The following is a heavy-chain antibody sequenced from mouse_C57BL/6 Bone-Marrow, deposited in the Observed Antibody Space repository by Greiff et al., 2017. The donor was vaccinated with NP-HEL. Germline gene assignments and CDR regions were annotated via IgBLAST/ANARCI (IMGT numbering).Heavy chain of an antibody. CDR1: GYSFTGYY. D-gene: IGHD2-1*01. CDR3: GCNYVPSCAMDY. V-gene: IGHV1-42*01. CDR2: INPSTGGT. Sequence: VQLQQSGPELVKPGASVKISCKASGYSFTGYYMNWVKQSPEKSLEWIGEINPSTGGTTYNQKFKAKATLTVDKSSSTAYMQLKSLTSEDSAVYYCGCNYVPSCAMDYWGQGTSVTVSS. J-gene: IGHJ4*01.